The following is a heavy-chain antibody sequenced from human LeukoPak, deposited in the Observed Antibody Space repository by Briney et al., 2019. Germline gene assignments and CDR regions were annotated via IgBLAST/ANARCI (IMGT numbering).Heavy chain of an antibody. CDR1: GGSISSGDYY. CDR2: IYHSGST. V-gene: IGHV4-30-4*01. J-gene: IGHJ4*02. CDR3: QSRFLEWLLDY. D-gene: IGHD3-3*01. Sequence: PSETLSLTCTVSGGSISSGDYYWSWIRQPPGKGLEWIGYIYHSGSTYYNPSLKSRVTISVDTSKNQFSLKLNSVTAADTAMYYCQSRFLEWLLDYWGQGTLVTVSS.